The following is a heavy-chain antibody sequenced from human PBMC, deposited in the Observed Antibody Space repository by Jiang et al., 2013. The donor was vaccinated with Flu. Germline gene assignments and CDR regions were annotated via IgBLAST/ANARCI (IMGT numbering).Heavy chain of an antibody. CDR1: GGSFSGYY. CDR2: INHSGST. D-gene: IGHD4-17*01. CDR3: ASIGTTVNHPGY. J-gene: IGHJ4*02. Sequence: LLKPSETLSLTCAVYGGSFSGYYWSWIRQPPGKGLEWIGEINHSGSTNYNPSLKSRVTISVDTSKNQFSLKLSSVTAADTAVYYCASIGTTVNHPGYWGQGTLVTVSS. V-gene: IGHV4-34*01.